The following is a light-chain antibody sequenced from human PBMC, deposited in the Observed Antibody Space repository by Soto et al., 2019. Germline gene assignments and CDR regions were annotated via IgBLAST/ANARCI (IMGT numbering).Light chain of an antibody. Sequence: ESVLTQSPGTLSLSPVERATLSCRASQSVSSSYLAWYQQKPGRAPRLLIYGASNRATGIPDRFSGSGSGTEFTLTISSLQPDDFGAYYCQEYDSYTGTFGPGTKVDIK. J-gene: IGKJ1*01. CDR2: GAS. CDR3: QEYDSYTGT. CDR1: QSVSSSY. V-gene: IGKV3-20*01.